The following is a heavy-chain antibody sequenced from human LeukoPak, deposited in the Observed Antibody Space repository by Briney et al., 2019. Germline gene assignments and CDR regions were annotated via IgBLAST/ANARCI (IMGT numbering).Heavy chain of an antibody. J-gene: IGHJ6*02. D-gene: IGHD2-2*01. CDR3: ARARIPAAMLYYYYGMDV. Sequence: SQTLSLTCAISGDSVSSNSAAWNWIRQSPSRGLEWLGRTYYRSKWYNDYAVSVKSRITINPDTSKNQFSLQLNSVTPEVTAVYYCARARIPAAMLYYYYGMDVWGQGTTVTVSS. V-gene: IGHV6-1*01. CDR1: GDSVSSNSAA. CDR2: TYYRSKWYN.